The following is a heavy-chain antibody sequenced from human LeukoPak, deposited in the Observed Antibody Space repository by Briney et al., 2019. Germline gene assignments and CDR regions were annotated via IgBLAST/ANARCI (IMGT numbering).Heavy chain of an antibody. J-gene: IGHJ4*02. CDR3: AKGTMVRGVIFPVDY. V-gene: IGHV3-74*01. Sequence: GGSLRLSCAASGFTFSSYWMNWVRQAPGKGLVWVSRIASDGSSTTYADSVKGRFSISRDNAKNTLYLQMNSLRAEDTAVYYCAKGTMVRGVIFPVDYWGQGTLVTVSS. D-gene: IGHD3-10*01. CDR2: IASDGSST. CDR1: GFTFSSYW.